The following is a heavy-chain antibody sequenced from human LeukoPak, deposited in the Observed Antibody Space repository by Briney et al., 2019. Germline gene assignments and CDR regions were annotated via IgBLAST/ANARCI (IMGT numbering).Heavy chain of an antibody. Sequence: GGSLRLSCAASGLTFSSYEMNWVRQAPGKGLEWVSYISSSGSTIYYADSVKGRFTISRDNAKNSLYLQMNSLRAEDTAVYYCARFITMIVVAHDAFDIWGQGTMVTVSS. V-gene: IGHV3-48*03. J-gene: IGHJ3*02. D-gene: IGHD3-22*01. CDR2: ISSSGSTI. CDR1: GLTFSSYE. CDR3: ARFITMIVVAHDAFDI.